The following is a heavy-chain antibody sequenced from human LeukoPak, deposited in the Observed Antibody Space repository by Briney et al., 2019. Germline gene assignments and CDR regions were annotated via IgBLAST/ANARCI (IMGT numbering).Heavy chain of an antibody. CDR2: INPNSGET. D-gene: IGHD2-8*01. CDR3: ASEGYGVKPFGS. Sequence: GASVKVSCKVSGYTFTHHYLHWVRQAPGQGLEWMGRINPNSGETNYKAKLQGRITMTRATSISTAYLEVTRLTSDDTAVYYCASEGYGVKPFGSWGQGTLVIVSS. V-gene: IGHV1-2*06. CDR1: GYTFTHHY. J-gene: IGHJ5*01.